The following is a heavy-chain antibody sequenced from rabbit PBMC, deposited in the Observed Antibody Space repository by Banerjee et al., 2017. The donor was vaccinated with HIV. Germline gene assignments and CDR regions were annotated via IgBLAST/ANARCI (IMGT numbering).Heavy chain of an antibody. J-gene: IGHJ3*01. CDR1: GFDFSSYYY. Sequence: QEQLEESGGGLVKPEGSLTLTCKASGFDFSSYYYMCWVRQAPGKGLELIGCIGTADATTYYASWAKGRFTISKTSSTTVTLQMTSLTAADTATYFCARPSYTNHGYVTRLDLRGPGTLVTV. CDR3: ARPSYTNHGYVTRLDL. V-gene: IGHV1S45*01. D-gene: IGHD6-1*01. CDR2: IGTADATT.